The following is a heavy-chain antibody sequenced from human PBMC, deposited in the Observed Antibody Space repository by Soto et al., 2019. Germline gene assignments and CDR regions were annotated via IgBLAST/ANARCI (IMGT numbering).Heavy chain of an antibody. CDR3: ARVLRGNVPPNRLGGVIAGWFDP. J-gene: IGHJ5*02. D-gene: IGHD3-16*02. CDR2: IYHSGST. V-gene: IGHV4-30-2*01. Sequence: QLQLQESGSGLVKPSQTLSLTCAVSGGSISSGGYSWSWIRQPPGKGLEWIGYIYHSGSTYYNPSLKSRVTISVDRSKNQFSLKLSSVTAADTAVYYCARVLRGNVPPNRLGGVIAGWFDPWGQGTLVTVSS. CDR1: GGSISSGGYS.